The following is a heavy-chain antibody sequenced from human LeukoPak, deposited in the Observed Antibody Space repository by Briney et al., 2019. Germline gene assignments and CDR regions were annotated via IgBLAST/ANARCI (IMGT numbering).Heavy chain of an antibody. Sequence: GGSLRLSCAASGFTFNNYAMSWVRQAPGKGLEWVSSISGSGSNIYYAESVKGRFTVSRDNSRNTVYLQMNSLRADDTASYYCAKDGGGWYTTGWYYFDYWGQGTLVTVSS. V-gene: IGHV3-23*01. CDR3: AKDGGGWYTTGWYYFDY. CDR1: GFTFNNYA. J-gene: IGHJ4*02. D-gene: IGHD6-19*01. CDR2: ISGSGSNI.